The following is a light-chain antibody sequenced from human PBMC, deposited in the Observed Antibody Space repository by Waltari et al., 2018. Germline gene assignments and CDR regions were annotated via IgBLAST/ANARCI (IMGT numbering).Light chain of an antibody. J-gene: IGKJ5*01. Sequence: EIVLTQSPATLPLSPRERATLSCRDSQSFRSYLAWYQQKPGQAPRLLIYDASNRATGIPARFSGSGSGTDFTLTISSLEPEDFAVYYCQQRSNWPPVTFGQGTRLEIK. V-gene: IGKV3-11*01. CDR3: QQRSNWPPVT. CDR1: QSFRSY. CDR2: DAS.